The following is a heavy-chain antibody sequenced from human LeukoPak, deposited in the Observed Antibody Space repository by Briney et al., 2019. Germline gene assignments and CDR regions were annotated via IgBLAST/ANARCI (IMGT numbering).Heavy chain of an antibody. CDR3: GIVKGGCSAFSCYFEN. J-gene: IGHJ4*02. CDR1: GVSISTNNW. D-gene: IGHD2-15*01. Sequence: SETLSLTCVLSGVSISTNNWWTWVRQAPGRGLEWIGETDHRGTTAYNPSLKSRVTISVDKSKNQFSLELISVTAADTAVYYCGIVKGGCSAFSCYFENWGQGTPVTVSS. V-gene: IGHV4-4*02. CDR2: TDHRGTT.